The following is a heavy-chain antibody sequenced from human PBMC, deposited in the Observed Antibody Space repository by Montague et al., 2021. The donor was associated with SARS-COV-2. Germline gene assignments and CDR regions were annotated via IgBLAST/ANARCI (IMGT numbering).Heavy chain of an antibody. V-gene: IGHV4-31*03. Sequence: TLSLTCTVSGGSISSGGYYWSWIRQHPGKGLEWVGCIYFSGSTYYNPSLKSRVTISVDTSKNQFSLKLSSVTAADTAVYYCATAVWGGWYFFDYWGQGTLVTVSS. CDR1: GGSISSGGYY. D-gene: IGHD6-19*01. CDR2: IYFSGST. J-gene: IGHJ4*02. CDR3: ATAVWGGWYFFDY.